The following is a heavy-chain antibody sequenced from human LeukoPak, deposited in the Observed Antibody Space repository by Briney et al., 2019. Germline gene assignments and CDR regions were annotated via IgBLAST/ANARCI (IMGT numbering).Heavy chain of an antibody. CDR2: ISGSGGST. D-gene: IGHD5-18*01. V-gene: IGHV3-23*01. Sequence: GGSLRLSCAASGFTFSSYAMSWVRQAPGRGLEWVSAISGSGGSTYYADSVKGRFTISRDNSKNTLYLQMNSLRAEDTAVYYCAKDGYGNWYFDLWGRGTLVTVSS. CDR3: AKDGYGNWYFDL. J-gene: IGHJ2*01. CDR1: GFTFSSYA.